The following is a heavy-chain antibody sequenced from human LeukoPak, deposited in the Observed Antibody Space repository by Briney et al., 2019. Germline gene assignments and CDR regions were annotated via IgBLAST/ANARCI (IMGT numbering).Heavy chain of an antibody. V-gene: IGHV3-7*01. Sequence: GGSLRLSCAASRFTFSSYWMSWVRQAPGKGLEWVANIKHDGSEKYYVDSVRGRFTISRNNAKNSLYLQMNSLRAEDTAVYYCAREQIAVAGTLDYWGQGTLVTVSS. D-gene: IGHD6-19*01. CDR2: IKHDGSEK. CDR3: AREQIAVAGTLDY. CDR1: RFTFSSYW. J-gene: IGHJ4*02.